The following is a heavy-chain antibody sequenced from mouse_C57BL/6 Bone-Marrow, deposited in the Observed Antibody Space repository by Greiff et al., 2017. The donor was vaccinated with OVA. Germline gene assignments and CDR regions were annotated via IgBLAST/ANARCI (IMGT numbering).Heavy chain of an antibody. J-gene: IGHJ4*01. D-gene: IGHD1-1*01. CDR2: SYPRSGKT. CDR3: ARDDYGSRYYYAMDY. CDR1: GYTFTSYG. V-gene: IGHV1-81*01. Sequence: QVQLQQSGAELARPGASVKLSCKASGYTFTSYGISWVKQRTGQGLEWIGESYPRSGKTYYNEKFKGKATLTVDKSSSTAYMELRSLTSEDSAVYFCARDDYGSRYYYAMDYWGQGTSVTVSS.